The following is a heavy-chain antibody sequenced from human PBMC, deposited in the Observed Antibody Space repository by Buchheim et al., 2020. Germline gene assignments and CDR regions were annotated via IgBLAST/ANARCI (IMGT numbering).Heavy chain of an antibody. CDR1: GFTFSSYA. J-gene: IGHJ4*02. V-gene: IGHV3-23*04. CDR2: ISGSGGST. D-gene: IGHD3-3*01. CDR3: AKDGVLRFLEWLLYSYYFDY. Sequence: EVQLVESGGGLVQPGGSLRLSCAASGFTFSSYAMSWVRQAPGKGLEWVSAISGSGGSTYYADSVKGRFTISRDNSKNTPYLQMNSLRAEDTAVYYCAKDGVLRFLEWLLYSYYFDYWGQGTL.